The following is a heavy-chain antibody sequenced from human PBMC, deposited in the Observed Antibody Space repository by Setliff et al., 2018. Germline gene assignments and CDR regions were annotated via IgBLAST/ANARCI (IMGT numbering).Heavy chain of an antibody. J-gene: IGHJ6*02. V-gene: IGHV4-34*01. D-gene: IGHD6-13*01. CDR3: ARSAGYSSSWYNYYYGMDV. CDR2: INHSGST. CDR1: GGSFSGYY. Sequence: SETLSPTCAVYGGSFSGYYWSWIRQPPGKGLEWIGEINHSGSTNNNPSLKSRVTISVDTSKNQFSLKLSSVTAAGTAVYYCARSAGYSSSWYNYYYGMDVWGQGTTVTVSS.